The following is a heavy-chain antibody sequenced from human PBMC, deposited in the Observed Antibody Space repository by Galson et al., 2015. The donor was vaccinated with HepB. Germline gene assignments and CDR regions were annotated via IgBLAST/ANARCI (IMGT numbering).Heavy chain of an antibody. CDR1: GFTFSRNG. D-gene: IGHD3-3*02. CDR2: IWNDGSNT. V-gene: IGHV3-33*01. J-gene: IGHJ3*02. CDR3: ARDRHFDGFDI. Sequence: SLRLSCAASGFTFSRNGMHWVRQAPGKGLEWMGVIWNDGSNTYYADSVKGRFTISRDNSKNTLYLQMNSLRAEDTAVYYCARDRHFDGFDIWGQGTMVSVSS.